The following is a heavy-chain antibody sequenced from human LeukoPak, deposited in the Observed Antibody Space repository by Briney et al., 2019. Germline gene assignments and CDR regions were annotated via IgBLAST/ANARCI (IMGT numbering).Heavy chain of an antibody. CDR3: AELGITLIGGV. Sequence: PGGSLRLSCAACGFTFSSYEMNWVRQAPGKGLEWVSYISSSGSTIYYADSEKGRFTISRDNAKNSLYLQMNSLRAEDTAVYYCAELGITLIGGVWGKGTTVTISS. V-gene: IGHV3-48*03. CDR2: ISSSGSTI. J-gene: IGHJ6*04. CDR1: GFTFSSYE. D-gene: IGHD3-10*02.